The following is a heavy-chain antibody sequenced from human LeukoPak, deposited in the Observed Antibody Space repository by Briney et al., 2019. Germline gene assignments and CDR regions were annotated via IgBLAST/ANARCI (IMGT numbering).Heavy chain of an antibody. D-gene: IGHD2-15*01. Sequence: SETLSLTCAVYGGSFSGYYWSWIRQPPGKGLEWIGEINHSGSINYNPSLKSRVTISVDTSKNQFSLKLSSVTAADTAVYYCARGPVFGDIVVVVAATLPRYFDYWGQGTLVTVSS. CDR2: INHSGSI. J-gene: IGHJ4*02. CDR1: GGSFSGYY. CDR3: ARGPVFGDIVVVVAATLPRYFDY. V-gene: IGHV4-34*01.